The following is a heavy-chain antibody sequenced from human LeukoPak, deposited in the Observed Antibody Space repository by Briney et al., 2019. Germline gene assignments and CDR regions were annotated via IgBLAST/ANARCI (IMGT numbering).Heavy chain of an antibody. D-gene: IGHD6-13*01. J-gene: IGHJ4*02. CDR3: AKDPHWYSSSGGYDY. V-gene: IGHV3-7*03. CDR2: IKQDGSEK. CDR1: GFTFSSYW. Sequence: PGGSLRLSCAASGFTFSSYWMSWVRQAPGKGLEWVANIKQDGSEKYYVDSVKGRFTISRDNSKNTLYLQMNSLRAEDTAVYYCAKDPHWYSSSGGYDYWGQGTLVTVSS.